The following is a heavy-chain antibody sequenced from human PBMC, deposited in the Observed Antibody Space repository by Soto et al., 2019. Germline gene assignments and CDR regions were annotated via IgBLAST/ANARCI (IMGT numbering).Heavy chain of an antibody. D-gene: IGHD3-10*01. V-gene: IGHV3-30-3*01. Sequence: QVQLVESGGGVVQPGNSLRLSCAASGFTFGIYAMHWVRQAPGKGPEWVTLISFDGSSEYYADSVKGRFTTSRDNSKNTLYVQMNSLRPEDTAVYYCARERPPYGSGTYGDALDIWGQGTLVSVSS. J-gene: IGHJ3*02. CDR2: ISFDGSSE. CDR1: GFTFGIYA. CDR3: ARERPPYGSGTYGDALDI.